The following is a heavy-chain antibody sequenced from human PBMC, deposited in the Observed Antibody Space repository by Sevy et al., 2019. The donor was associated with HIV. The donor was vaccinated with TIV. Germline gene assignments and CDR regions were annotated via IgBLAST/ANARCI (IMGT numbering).Heavy chain of an antibody. CDR3: ARAVVVRAVVVVVPAAFDP. D-gene: IGHD2-2*01. V-gene: IGHV6-1*01. CDR2: TYYRSKWYN. CDR1: GDSVSSNSAA. Sequence: SQTLSLTCAISGDSVSSNSAAWNWIRQSPSRGLEWLGRTYYRSKWYNDYAVSVKSRITINPDTSKTQFSLQLNSVTPEDTAVYYCARAVVVRAVVVVVPAAFDPWGQGTLVTVSS. J-gene: IGHJ5*02.